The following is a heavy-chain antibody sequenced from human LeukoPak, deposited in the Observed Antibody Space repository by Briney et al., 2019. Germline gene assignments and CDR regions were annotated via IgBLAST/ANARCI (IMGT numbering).Heavy chain of an antibody. D-gene: IGHD6-19*01. CDR3: VKITSSSGGDY. J-gene: IGHJ4*02. CDR2: ISSNGGST. Sequence: GGSLRLSCSASGFTFSSYAMYWVRQAPGKGLEYVSGISSNGGSTYYADSVKGRFTISRGNSKNTLYLQMSSLRAEDTAVYYCVKITSSSGGDYWGQGTLVTVSS. V-gene: IGHV3-64D*09. CDR1: GFTFSSYA.